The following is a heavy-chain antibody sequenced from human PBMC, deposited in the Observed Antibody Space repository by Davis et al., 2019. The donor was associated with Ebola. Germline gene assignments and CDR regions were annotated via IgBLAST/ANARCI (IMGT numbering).Heavy chain of an antibody. CDR3: ARARWLVHYYFGMDV. Sequence: MPSETLSLTCTVSGGSISSSDYYWGWIRQTPGKGLEWIGYVYFSGSTNYNPSLKSRVTMSLDTSKNQFSLRLSSVTAADTAVFYCARARWLVHYYFGMDVWGKGTTVTVSS. CDR1: GGSISSSDYY. D-gene: IGHD6-19*01. CDR2: VYFSGST. V-gene: IGHV4-61*05. J-gene: IGHJ6*04.